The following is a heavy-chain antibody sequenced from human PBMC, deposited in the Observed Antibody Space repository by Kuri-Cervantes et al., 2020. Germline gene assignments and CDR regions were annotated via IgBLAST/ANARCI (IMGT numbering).Heavy chain of an antibody. CDR2: IKQDGSEK. V-gene: IGHV3-7*01. D-gene: IGHD2-15*01. CDR3: ARGTLYCSGGSCYGAGAFDI. CDR1: GFTFSSYW. J-gene: IGHJ3*02. Sequence: GESLKISCAASGFTFSSYWMSWVRQAPGKGLEWVANIKQDGSEKYYVDSVKGRFTISRDNAKNSLYLQMNSLRAEDTAVYYCARGTLYCSGGSCYGAGAFDIWGQGTMVTVSS.